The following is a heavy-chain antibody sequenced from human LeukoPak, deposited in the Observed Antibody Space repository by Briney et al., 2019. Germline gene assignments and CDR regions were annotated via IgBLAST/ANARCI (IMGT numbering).Heavy chain of an antibody. CDR2: INPNSGGT. Sequence: ASVKVSCKASGYTFTGYYMHWVRQAPGQGLEWMGWINPNSGGTNYAQKFQGRVTMTRDTSISTAYMELSRLRSDDTAVYYCARATDDYGDGKPLYDYWGQGTLVTVSS. D-gene: IGHD4-17*01. V-gene: IGHV1-2*02. CDR1: GYTFTGYY. J-gene: IGHJ4*02. CDR3: ARATDDYGDGKPLYDY.